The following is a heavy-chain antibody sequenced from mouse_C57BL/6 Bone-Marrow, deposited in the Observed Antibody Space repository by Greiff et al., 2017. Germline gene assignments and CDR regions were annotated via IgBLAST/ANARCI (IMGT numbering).Heavy chain of an antibody. Sequence: VQLQQSGAELVRPGASVTLSCKASGYTFTDYEMHWVKQTPVHGLEWIGAIDPETGGTAYNQKFKGKAILTADKSSSTAYMELRSLTFEDSSVYYCTRDFTTVVAKGFAYWGQGTLVTVSA. D-gene: IGHD1-1*01. V-gene: IGHV1-15*01. CDR3: TRDFTTVVAKGFAY. J-gene: IGHJ3*01. CDR1: GYTFTDYE. CDR2: IDPETGGT.